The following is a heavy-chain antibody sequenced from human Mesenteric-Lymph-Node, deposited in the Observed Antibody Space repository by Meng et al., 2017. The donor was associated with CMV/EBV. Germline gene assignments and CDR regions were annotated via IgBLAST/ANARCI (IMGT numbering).Heavy chain of an antibody. CDR2: IYWDDDK. D-gene: IGHD7-27*01. CDR3: AHTNWGSLVFDY. V-gene: IGHV2-5*02. Sequence: CTFSGFSLSTSGVGVGWIRQPPGKALEWPALIYWDDDKRYSPSLKSRLTVTKDTSKNLVVLTMTNMDPVDTATYYCAHTNWGSLVFDYWGQGTLVTVSS. J-gene: IGHJ4*02. CDR1: GFSLSTSGVG.